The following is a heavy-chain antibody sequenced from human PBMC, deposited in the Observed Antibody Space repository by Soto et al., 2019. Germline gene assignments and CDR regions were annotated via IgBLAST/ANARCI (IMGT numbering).Heavy chain of an antibody. V-gene: IGHV3-30*18. Sequence: QVQLVESGGGVVQPGRSLRLSCAASRFTCSSYGMHWVRQAPGKGLEWVAAISYDGSNKNYADSVKGRFTISRDNSKNTLYLQMNGLRGEDTAVYHCAKGLVGYVFGGQYYHYAMDVWGKGPRSPSRQ. CDR3: AKGLVGYVFGGQYYHYAMDV. CDR1: RFTCSSYG. J-gene: IGHJ6*01. CDR2: ISYDGSNK. D-gene: IGHD2-8*02.